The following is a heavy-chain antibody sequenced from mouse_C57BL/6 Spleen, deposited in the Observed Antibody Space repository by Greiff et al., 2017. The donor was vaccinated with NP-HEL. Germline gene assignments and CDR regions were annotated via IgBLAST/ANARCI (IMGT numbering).Heavy chain of an antibody. J-gene: IGHJ4*01. Sequence: EVMLVESGGGLVQPKGSLKLSCAASGFTFNTYAMHWVRQAPGKGLEWVARIRSNSSNYATYYADSVKDRFTISRNESQNMIYMQMNNLKTEDTAMYYCVRGDGYDFYYAMDYWGQGTSVTVSS. CDR3: VRGDGYDFYYAMDY. CDR2: IRSNSSNYAT. V-gene: IGHV10-3*01. D-gene: IGHD2-2*01. CDR1: GFTFNTYA.